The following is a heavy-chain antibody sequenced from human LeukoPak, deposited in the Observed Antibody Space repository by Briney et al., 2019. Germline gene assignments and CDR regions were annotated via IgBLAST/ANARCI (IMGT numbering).Heavy chain of an antibody. J-gene: IGHJ3*02. CDR1: GYTFTGYY. Sequence: ASVKVSCKASGYTFTGYYMHWVRQAPGQGLEWMGWINPNSGGTNYAQKFQGRVTMTRDTSISTAYMELSRLRSDDTAVYYCALLTFGGVIVRDAFDIWGQGTMVTVSS. V-gene: IGHV1-2*02. CDR3: ALLTFGGVIVRDAFDI. D-gene: IGHD3-16*02. CDR2: INPNSGGT.